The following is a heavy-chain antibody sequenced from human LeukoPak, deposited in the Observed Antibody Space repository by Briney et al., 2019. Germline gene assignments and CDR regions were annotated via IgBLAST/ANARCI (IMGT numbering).Heavy chain of an antibody. CDR2: ISNDLSTI. CDR3: ARPGPYTVTTHPFDY. Sequence: GGSLRLSCAASGFAFSDYRMNWVRQAPGKGLDWISYISNDLSTIHYAASVKGRFTISRDNARNSLYLQMDSLRAEDTAVYYCARPGPYTVTTHPFDYWGQGTLVIVSS. V-gene: IGHV3-48*04. D-gene: IGHD4-11*01. CDR1: GFAFSDYR. J-gene: IGHJ4*02.